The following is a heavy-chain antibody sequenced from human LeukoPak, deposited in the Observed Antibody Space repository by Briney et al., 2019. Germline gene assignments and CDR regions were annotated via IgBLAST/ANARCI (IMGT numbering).Heavy chain of an antibody. Sequence: GGSLRLSCTASGFTFGDYAISWVRQAPGTGLEWVGFIKSKAYIGTTDYAASVKGRFTISRDDTKSIAYLQMNKLKTEDTAVYYCTILNWLWFSSQAGYWGPGTLVTVSS. J-gene: IGHJ4*02. CDR1: GFTFGDYA. D-gene: IGHD5-18*01. V-gene: IGHV3-49*04. CDR3: TILNWLWFSSQAGY. CDR2: IKSKAYIGTT.